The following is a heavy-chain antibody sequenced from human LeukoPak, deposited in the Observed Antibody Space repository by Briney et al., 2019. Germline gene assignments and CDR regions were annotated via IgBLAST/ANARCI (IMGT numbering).Heavy chain of an antibody. CDR1: GGTFSSYA. V-gene: IGHV1-69*13. J-gene: IGHJ4*02. Sequence: ASVKVSCKASGGTFSSYAISWVRQAPGQGLEWIGGIIPIFGTANYAQKFQGRVTITADESTSTAYMELSSLRSEDTAVYYCARDRYYDSSGPLPFDYWGQGTLVTVSS. D-gene: IGHD3-22*01. CDR3: ARDRYYDSSGPLPFDY. CDR2: IIPIFGTA.